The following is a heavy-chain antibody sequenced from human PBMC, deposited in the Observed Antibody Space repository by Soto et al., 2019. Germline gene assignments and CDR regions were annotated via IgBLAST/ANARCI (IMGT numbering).Heavy chain of an antibody. Sequence: AVKVSCKACGGTFSSYAISWVRQAPGQGLEWMGGIIPIFGTANYAQKFQGRVTITADESTSTAYMELSSLRSEDTAVYYCARLGTVVTTDWYFDLWGRGTLVTVSS. J-gene: IGHJ2*01. V-gene: IGHV1-69*13. CDR3: ARLGTVVTTDWYFDL. CDR2: IIPIFGTA. D-gene: IGHD2-15*01. CDR1: GGTFSSYA.